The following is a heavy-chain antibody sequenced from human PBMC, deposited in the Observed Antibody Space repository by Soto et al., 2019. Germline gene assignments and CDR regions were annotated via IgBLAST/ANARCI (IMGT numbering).Heavy chain of an antibody. D-gene: IGHD2-2*01. CDR1: GGSISSGGYY. Sequence: SETLSLTCTVSGGSISSGGYYWSWIRQHPGKGLEWIGYIYHSGSTNYNPSLKSRVTISVDTSKNQFSLKLSSVTAADTAVYYCARGGGYCSSTSCRPFMEVWGKGTTVTVSS. CDR3: ARGGGYCSSTSCRPFMEV. J-gene: IGHJ6*03. CDR2: IYHSGST. V-gene: IGHV4-31*03.